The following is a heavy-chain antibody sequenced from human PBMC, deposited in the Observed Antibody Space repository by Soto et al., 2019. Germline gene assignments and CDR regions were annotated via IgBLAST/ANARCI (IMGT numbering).Heavy chain of an antibody. CDR3: ARSIRGSSYYLPDY. V-gene: IGHV3-30*03. D-gene: IGHD1-26*01. J-gene: IGHJ4*02. Sequence: QVQLVESGGGVVQPGGSLRLSCATSGFIFSTYGMQWVRQSPGEGLEWVAVMANDGSYQYYADSVKGRFTISRDNSKNTLYLQIDSLRREDTAVYYCARSIRGSSYYLPDYWGQGTAVTVSS. CDR2: MANDGSYQ. CDR1: GFIFSTYG.